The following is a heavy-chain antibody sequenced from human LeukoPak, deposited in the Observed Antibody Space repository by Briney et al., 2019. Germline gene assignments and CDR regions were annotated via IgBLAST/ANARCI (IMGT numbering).Heavy chain of an antibody. Sequence: GGSLTLSCAASGFTFSGSAMHWVRQPSGKGLEWVGRIRSKANSYAAAYAASVKGRFTISRDDSKNTAYLQMNSLKTEDTAVYYCTRHPYYYGSGRGYYYGMDVWGKGTTVTVSS. J-gene: IGHJ6*04. V-gene: IGHV3-73*01. CDR2: IRSKANSYAA. CDR1: GFTFSGSA. CDR3: TRHPYYYGSGRGYYYGMDV. D-gene: IGHD3-10*01.